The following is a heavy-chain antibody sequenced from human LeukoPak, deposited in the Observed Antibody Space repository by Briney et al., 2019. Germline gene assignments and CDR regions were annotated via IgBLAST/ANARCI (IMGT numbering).Heavy chain of an antibody. CDR3: ARADIRAIASSGWYGFDY. Sequence: ASVKVSCRASGYTFTSYGISWVRQAPGQGLERIGWISGYNGNTNYAQKFQGRVTMTTDTSTSTAYMELRSLRSDDTDVYYCARADIRAIASSGWYGFDYRGQGTLVTVSS. D-gene: IGHD6-19*01. J-gene: IGHJ4*02. CDR1: GYTFTSYG. CDR2: ISGYNGNT. V-gene: IGHV1-18*01.